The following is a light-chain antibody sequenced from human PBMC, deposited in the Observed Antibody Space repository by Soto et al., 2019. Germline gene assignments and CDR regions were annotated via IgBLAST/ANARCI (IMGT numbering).Light chain of an antibody. CDR2: EVS. V-gene: IGLV2-14*01. Sequence: QSALTQPASVSGSPGQSITISWTGTSSDVGGYNYVSWYQQHPGKAPKLMIYEVSNRPSGVSNRFSGSKSGNTASLTISGLQAEDEADYYCSSYTRNSTLVFGGGTKVTVL. J-gene: IGLJ2*01. CDR3: SSYTRNSTLV. CDR1: SSDVGGYNY.